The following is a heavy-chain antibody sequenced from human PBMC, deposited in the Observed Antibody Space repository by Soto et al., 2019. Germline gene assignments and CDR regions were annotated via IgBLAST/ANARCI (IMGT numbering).Heavy chain of an antibody. CDR1: GDSVPSNSAA. V-gene: IGHV6-1*01. D-gene: IGHD2-2*02. Sequence: SQTLSLTCAISGDSVPSNSAAWNWIRQSPSRGLEWLGRTYYRPKWYNDYAVSVKSRITINPDTSKNQFSLQLNSVAPEDTAVYYCARDRIVVVPAAIRYYYYYGMDVWGQGTTVTVSS. CDR3: ARDRIVVVPAAIRYYYYYGMDV. J-gene: IGHJ6*02. CDR2: TYYRPKWYN.